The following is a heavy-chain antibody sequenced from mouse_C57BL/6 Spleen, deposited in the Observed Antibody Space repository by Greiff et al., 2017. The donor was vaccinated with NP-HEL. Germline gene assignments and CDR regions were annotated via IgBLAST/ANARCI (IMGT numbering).Heavy chain of an antibody. CDR2: IDPSDSYT. CDR1: GYTFTSYW. CDR3: AREVGGYYGRGNAMDY. D-gene: IGHD2-3*01. V-gene: IGHV1-69*01. J-gene: IGHJ4*01. Sequence: QVQLQQPGAELVMPGASVKLSCKASGYTFTSYWMHWVKQRPGQGLEWIGEIDPSDSYTNYNQKFKGKSTLTVDKSSSTASMQLSSLTSVDSAVYYGAREVGGYYGRGNAMDYWGQGTSVTVSS.